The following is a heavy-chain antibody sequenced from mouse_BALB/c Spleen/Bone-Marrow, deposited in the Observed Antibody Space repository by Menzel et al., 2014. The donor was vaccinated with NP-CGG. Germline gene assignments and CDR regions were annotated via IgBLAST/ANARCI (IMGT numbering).Heavy chain of an antibody. CDR1: GFTFSYYT. CDR2: ISNGGSST. V-gene: IGHV5-12-2*01. CDR3: ARDGYDVSGALDY. Sequence: EVQGVESGGGLVQPGGSLKLSCAASGFTFSYYTMSWVRQTPEKRLEWVAYISNGGSSTYHPDTVKGRFTISRDNAKNTLCLQMSSLKTEDTAMYSCARDGYDVSGALDYSGQGTPVTPSS. J-gene: IGHJ4*01. D-gene: IGHD2-2*01.